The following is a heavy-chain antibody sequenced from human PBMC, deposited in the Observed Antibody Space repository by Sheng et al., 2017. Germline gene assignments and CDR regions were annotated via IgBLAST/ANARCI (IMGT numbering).Heavy chain of an antibody. CDR2: ISRSSGTT. V-gene: IGHV3-23*04. Sequence: EVQLVESGGGLLQPGGSLRLSCAASGFTFSSFAMSWVRQPPGKGLEWVSSISRSSGTTYYADPVKGRFNISRDNSKNTLYLQMNSLKVEDTAVYYCARIRVGMDVWGQGTTVTVSS. CDR1: GFTFSSFA. CDR3: ARIRVGMDV. J-gene: IGHJ6*02. D-gene: IGHD3-10*01.